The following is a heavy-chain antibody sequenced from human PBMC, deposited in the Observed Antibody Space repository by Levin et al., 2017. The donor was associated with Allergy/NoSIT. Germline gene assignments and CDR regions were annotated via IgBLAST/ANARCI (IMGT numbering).Heavy chain of an antibody. D-gene: IGHD5-18*01. Sequence: SCAASGFTFSDYYMSWIRQAPGKGLEWVSYISDSIIYTKYADSVKGRFTISRDNARNSLYLQLNSLRAEDTAVYYCARSHSGYSFDYWGQGTLVTVSS. V-gene: IGHV3-11*03. CDR1: GFTFSDYY. CDR2: ISDSIIYT. CDR3: ARSHSGYSFDY. J-gene: IGHJ4*02.